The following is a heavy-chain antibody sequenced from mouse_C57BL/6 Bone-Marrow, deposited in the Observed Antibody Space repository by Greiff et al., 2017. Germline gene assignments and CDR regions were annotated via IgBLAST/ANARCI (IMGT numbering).Heavy chain of an antibody. CDR3: TTGDCDGFAY. V-gene: IGHV14-4*01. CDR2: IDPENGDT. Sequence: EVHVVESGAELVRPGASVKLSCIASGFHIQDDYMHWVKQRPEQGLEWIGWIDPENGDTEYASKFQGKATITADTSSNTAYLQLSSLTSEDTAVYYCTTGDCDGFAYWGQGTLVTVSA. CDR1: GFHIQDDY. J-gene: IGHJ3*01.